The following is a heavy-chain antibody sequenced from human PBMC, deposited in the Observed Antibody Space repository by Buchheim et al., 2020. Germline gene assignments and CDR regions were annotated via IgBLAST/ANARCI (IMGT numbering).Heavy chain of an antibody. CDR1: GGSISSSSYY. Sequence: QLQLQESGPGLVKPSETLSLTCTVSGGSISSSSYYWGWIRQPPGKGLEWIGSIYYSGSTYYNPSLKSRVTISVDTSKNQFSLKLSSVTAADTAVYYCARYGGRAAVAGPPYNWFDPWGQGTL. V-gene: IGHV4-39*01. J-gene: IGHJ5*02. CDR2: IYYSGST. D-gene: IGHD6-19*01. CDR3: ARYGGRAAVAGPPYNWFDP.